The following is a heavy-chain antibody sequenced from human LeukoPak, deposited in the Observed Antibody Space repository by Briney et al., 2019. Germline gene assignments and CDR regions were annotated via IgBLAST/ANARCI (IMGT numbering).Heavy chain of an antibody. J-gene: IGHJ4*02. CDR3: ASAEYSSSAPGY. CDR1: GGSISSYY. Sequence: SDTLSLIYTVSGGSISSYYWSCTRQPPGRALEYMGYIYYSGSTIDNPSLKSRVTISVDTSKTQFTLKLSSVTAADTAVYYCASAEYSSSAPGYWGQGTLVTVSS. D-gene: IGHD6-6*01. CDR2: IYYSGST. V-gene: IGHV4-59*07.